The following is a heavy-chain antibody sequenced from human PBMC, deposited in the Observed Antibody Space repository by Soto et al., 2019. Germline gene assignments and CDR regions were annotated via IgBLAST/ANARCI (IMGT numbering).Heavy chain of an antibody. V-gene: IGHV3-11*01. CDR2: ISSSGSTI. J-gene: IGHJ6*03. CDR3: ARRNSFMDV. CDR1: GFTFGDYA. D-gene: IGHD2-21*01. Sequence: PGGSLRLSCTASGFTFGDYAMSWFRQAPGKGLEWVSYISSSGSTIYYADSVKGRFTISRDNAKNSLYLQMNSLSADDTAVYYCARRNSFMDVWGKGTTVTVSS.